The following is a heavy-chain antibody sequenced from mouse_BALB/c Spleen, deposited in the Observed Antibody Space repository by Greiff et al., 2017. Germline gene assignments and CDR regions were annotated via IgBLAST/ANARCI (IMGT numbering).Heavy chain of an antibody. CDR1: GYTFTDYE. CDR3: TGGRYYFDY. V-gene: IGHV1-15*01. CDR2: IDPETGGT. Sequence: QVQLKQSGAELVRPGASVTLSCKASGYTFTDYEMHWVKQTPVHGLEWIGAIDPETGGTAYNQKFKGKATLTADKSSSTAYMELRSLTSEDSAVYYCTGGRYYFDYWGQGTTLTVSS. D-gene: IGHD1-1*02. J-gene: IGHJ2*01.